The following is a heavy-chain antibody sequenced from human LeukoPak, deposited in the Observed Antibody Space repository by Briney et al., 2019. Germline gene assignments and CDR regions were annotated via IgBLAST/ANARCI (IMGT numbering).Heavy chain of an antibody. J-gene: IGHJ5*02. CDR2: IYYSGST. V-gene: IGHV4-4*08. CDR3: ARDTVDSSGWFPEPYNWFDP. Sequence: SSETLSLTCTVSGGSISSYYWSWIRQPPGKGLEWIGYIYYSGSTYYNPSLKSRVTISVDTSKNQFSLNLSSVTAADTAVYYCARDTVDSSGWFPEPYNWFDPWGQGTLVTVSS. D-gene: IGHD6-19*01. CDR1: GGSISSYY.